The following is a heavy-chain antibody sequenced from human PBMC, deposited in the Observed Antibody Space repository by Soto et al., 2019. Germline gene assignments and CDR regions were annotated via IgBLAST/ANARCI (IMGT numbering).Heavy chain of an antibody. J-gene: IGHJ4*02. V-gene: IGHV4-34*01. CDR1: GGTVRGYY. CDR3: ARGTRIGFMITFGGAPLNFDY. CDR2: INHSGST. Sequence: SGSLSLTCAVCGGTVRGYYWGWFRQPPGKGLEWIGEINHSGSTNYNPSLKSRVTISVDTSKNQFSLKLSSVTAADTAVYYCARGTRIGFMITFGGAPLNFDYWGQGTLVTVSS. D-gene: IGHD3-16*01.